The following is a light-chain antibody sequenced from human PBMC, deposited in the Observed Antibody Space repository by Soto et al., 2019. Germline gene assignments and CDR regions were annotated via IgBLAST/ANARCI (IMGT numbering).Light chain of an antibody. J-gene: IGKJ1*01. CDR3: QQYGSSLTWT. Sequence: EIVLTQSPGTLSLSPGERATLSCRASQSVSSSYLAWYQQKPGQAPRLLIYGASSRATGIPDRFSGSGCGTDFTLTISSLEPEDFAVDYCQQYGSSLTWTFGQGTKVEIK. CDR1: QSVSSSY. V-gene: IGKV3-20*01. CDR2: GAS.